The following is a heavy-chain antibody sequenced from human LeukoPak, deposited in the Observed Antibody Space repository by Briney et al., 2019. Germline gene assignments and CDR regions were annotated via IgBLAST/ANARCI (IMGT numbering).Heavy chain of an antibody. Sequence: SVKVSCKASGGTFNKYAITWVRQAPGQGLEWMGGIIPMHAPARYAQNFQGRVTITTDESTSTAYMELSGLRSEDTAVYYCHLGGSSGFWFDPWGQGTLVTVSS. J-gene: IGHJ5*02. CDR1: GGTFNKYA. V-gene: IGHV1-69*05. D-gene: IGHD6-25*01. CDR2: IIPMHAPA. CDR3: HLGGSSGFWFDP.